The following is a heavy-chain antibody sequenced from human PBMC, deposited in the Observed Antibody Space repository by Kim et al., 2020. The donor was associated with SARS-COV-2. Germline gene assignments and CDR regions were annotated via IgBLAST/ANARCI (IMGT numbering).Heavy chain of an antibody. CDR3: AKGVTGIVVVPAGVDYYYYGMDV. V-gene: IGHV3-23*01. J-gene: IGHJ6*02. D-gene: IGHD2-2*01. CDR1: GFTFSSYA. CDR2: ISGSGGST. Sequence: GGSLRLSCAASGFTFSSYAMSWVRQAPGKGLEWVSAISGSGGSTYYADSVKGRFTISRDNSKNTLYLQMNSLRAEDTAVYYCAKGVTGIVVVPAGVDYYYYGMDVWGQGSTVTVSS.